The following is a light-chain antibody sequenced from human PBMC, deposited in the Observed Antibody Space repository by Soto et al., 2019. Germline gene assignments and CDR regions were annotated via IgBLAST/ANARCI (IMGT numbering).Light chain of an antibody. J-gene: IGKJ4*01. CDR1: QTVSSIY. Sequence: ELASTQSPVTLSLSRAARATLSCRASQTVSSIYLAWYQQKPGQAPRLLIYDASNRATGIPARFSGSGCGTDFTLTISSLEPEDFADYYCQQRSNWPSFGGGTKVDI. V-gene: IGKV3-11*01. CDR3: QQRSNWPS. CDR2: DAS.